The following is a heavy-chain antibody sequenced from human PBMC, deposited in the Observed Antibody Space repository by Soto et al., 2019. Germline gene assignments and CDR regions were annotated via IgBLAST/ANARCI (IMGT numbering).Heavy chain of an antibody. CDR1: GFVFTNFW. CDR2: IDTSGHST. Sequence: TGGSLRLSCEASGFVFTNFWMHWVRHVPGKGLAWVARIDTSGHSTNYAESVKGRFTISRDNAKNTVSLQMNSLRVEDTGVYYCAKDSWYFDLWSQGSQVTVSS. V-gene: IGHV3-74*01. J-gene: IGHJ4*02. CDR3: AKDSWYFDL. D-gene: IGHD6-13*01.